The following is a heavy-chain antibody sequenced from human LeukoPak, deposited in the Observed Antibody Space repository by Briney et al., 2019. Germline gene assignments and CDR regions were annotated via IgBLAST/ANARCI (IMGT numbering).Heavy chain of an antibody. D-gene: IGHD2-15*01. CDR3: ARDHVVGLAPFDP. J-gene: IGHJ5*02. CDR2: INTGKGNT. CDR1: EYTFTDYA. Sequence: GASVKVSCKASEYTFTDYAMHWVRQAPGERLEWMGWINTGKGNTKYSQKFQGRVTITMDTSASTAYMELSSLRSEDTAVYYCARDHVVGLAPFDPWGQGTLVTVSS. V-gene: IGHV1-3*04.